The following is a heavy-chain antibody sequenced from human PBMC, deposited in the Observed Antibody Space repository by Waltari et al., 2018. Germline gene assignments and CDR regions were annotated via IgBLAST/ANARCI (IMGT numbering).Heavy chain of an antibody. CDR2: IYNDGTNE. J-gene: IGHJ4*02. CDR1: GFPFYDLS. D-gene: IGHD2-15*01. Sequence: QVQLVESGGGVVQPERSLSLAWAACGFPFYDLSLHWLRQAPGKGLQGVATIYNDGTNEYYEDSVRGRFTISRDNYKDTLHLEMNRLRAEDTAVYFCERGGARYCFGGSCYSHFDYWGQGSLVTVSS. V-gene: IGHV3-30-3*01. CDR3: ERGGARYCFGGSCYSHFDY.